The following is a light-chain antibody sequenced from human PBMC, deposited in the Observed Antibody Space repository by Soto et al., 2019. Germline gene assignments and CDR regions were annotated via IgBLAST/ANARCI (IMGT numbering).Light chain of an antibody. Sequence: DTQMTQSPSSLSASIGDRVTITCRASQSISYNLNWYQQKPGKAPKLLIYAASTLQGGVPSRFRGSGSGTDFTLTISSLQPADFATSYCQQRYSLAPLTFGRGTKVDIK. V-gene: IGKV1-39*01. J-gene: IGKJ4*01. CDR3: QQRYSLAPLT. CDR2: AAS. CDR1: QSISYN.